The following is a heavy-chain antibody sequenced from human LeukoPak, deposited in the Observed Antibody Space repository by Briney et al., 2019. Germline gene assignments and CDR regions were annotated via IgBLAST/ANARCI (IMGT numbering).Heavy chain of an antibody. Sequence: SGGSLRLSCAASGFTFSSYAMSWVRQAPGKGLEWGGRIKSKSERGTTDYAAHVKGRFTISRDGSTNTVYLHMNSLKTEDTAVYFCTSNLYCSTSSCYTLDNWGQGTLVAVSP. V-gene: IGHV3-15*01. CDR3: TSNLYCSTSSCYTLDN. J-gene: IGHJ4*02. D-gene: IGHD2-2*02. CDR2: IKSKSERGTT. CDR1: GFTFSSYA.